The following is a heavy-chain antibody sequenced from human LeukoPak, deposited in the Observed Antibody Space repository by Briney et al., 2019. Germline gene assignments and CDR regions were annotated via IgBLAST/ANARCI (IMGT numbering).Heavy chain of an antibody. J-gene: IGHJ4*02. Sequence: SETLSLTRSVWVGLHSIYYWRWVREPGGKGLEWIGRLYTCGRPNDNPSLKGRVPISVDTSSNQFSLKLTYVTAADTAVYYCAKEGGDYRGSGSYYNGAFDFWGQGTLVTVSS. CDR3: AKEGGDYRGSGSYYNGAFDF. CDR2: LYTCGRP. V-gene: IGHV4-4*07. D-gene: IGHD3-10*01. CDR1: VGLHSIYY.